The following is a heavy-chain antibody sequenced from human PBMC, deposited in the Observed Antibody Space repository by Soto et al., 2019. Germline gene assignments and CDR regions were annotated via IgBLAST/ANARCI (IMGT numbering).Heavy chain of an antibody. CDR1: GFTVSSNY. Sequence: EVQLVESGGGLVQPGGSLRLSCAASGFTVSSNYMSWVRQAPGKGLEWVSVIYSGGSTYYADSVKGRFTISRDNSKNTLYIQMNSLRAEDTAVYYCARDNDHDLDAFDIWGQGTMVTVSS. D-gene: IGHD1-1*01. CDR2: IYSGGST. V-gene: IGHV3-66*01. CDR3: ARDNDHDLDAFDI. J-gene: IGHJ3*02.